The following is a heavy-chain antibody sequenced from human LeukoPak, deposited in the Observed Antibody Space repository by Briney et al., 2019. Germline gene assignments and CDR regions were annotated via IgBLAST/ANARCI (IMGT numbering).Heavy chain of an antibody. V-gene: IGHV4-4*07. CDR1: GGSISSYY. J-gene: IGHJ6*03. CDR2: IYTSGST. D-gene: IGHD6-13*01. Sequence: SETLSLTCTVSGGSISSYYWSWIRQPAGKGLEWIGRIYTSGSTNYNPSLKSRVTTSVDTSKNQFSLKLSSVTAADTAVYYCARVVQAAAGDTYYYYMDVWGKGTTVTVSS. CDR3: ARVVQAAAGDTYYYYMDV.